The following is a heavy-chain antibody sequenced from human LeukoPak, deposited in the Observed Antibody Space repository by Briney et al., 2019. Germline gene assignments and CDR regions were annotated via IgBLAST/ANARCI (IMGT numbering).Heavy chain of an antibody. CDR1: GGVFTTYA. V-gene: IGHV1-69*04. CDR2: IIPFLGTT. D-gene: IGHD1-26*01. Sequence: GASVKVSCKASGGVFTTYAISWVRQAPGLGLEWMGSIIPFLGTTNYAQKFQGRVTMTTDTSTSTAYMELRSLTSDDTAVYYCARRPSGCVGIDYWGQGTLVTVSS. J-gene: IGHJ4*02. CDR3: ARRPSGCVGIDY.